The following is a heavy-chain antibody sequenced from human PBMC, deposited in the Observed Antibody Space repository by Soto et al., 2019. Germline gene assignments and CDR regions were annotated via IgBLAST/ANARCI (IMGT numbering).Heavy chain of an antibody. J-gene: IGHJ6*01. D-gene: IGHD3-3*01. V-gene: IGHV3-30*18. Sequence: QPGGSLRLSCAASVFTFSGYGMHWVRQAPGEGLDWLSSISHDGSDKYYSYSVKGRFTISRDNSKNTLALQMNSLRAEDTAVYYCAKDQYDFWSGYSPAYGMEVGGQGTTVTVSS. CDR2: ISHDGSDK. CDR1: VFTFSGYG. CDR3: AKDQYDFWSGYSPAYGMEV.